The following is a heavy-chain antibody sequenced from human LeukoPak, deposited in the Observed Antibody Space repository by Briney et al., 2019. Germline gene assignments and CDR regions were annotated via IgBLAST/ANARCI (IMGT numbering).Heavy chain of an antibody. Sequence: GGSLRLSCAASGFTFSSYSMNWVRQAPGKGLEWVSSISSSSSYIYYADSVKGRFTISRDNAKNSLYLQMNSLRAEDTAVYYCARDYSPLKAPSDYGFRAYYGMDVWGQGTTVTVSS. CDR1: GFTFSSYS. D-gene: IGHD3-3*01. V-gene: IGHV3-21*01. CDR3: ARDYSPLKAPSDYGFRAYYGMDV. J-gene: IGHJ6*02. CDR2: ISSSSSYI.